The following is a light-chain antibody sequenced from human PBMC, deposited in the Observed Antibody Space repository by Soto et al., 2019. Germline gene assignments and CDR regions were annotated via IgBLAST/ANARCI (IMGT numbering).Light chain of an antibody. Sequence: QSVLTQPPSVSAAPGQKVTISCSGSSSNIGNNYVSWYQQLPGTAPKLLLYDNNKRPSGIPDRFSGSKSGTSATLGITGLQTGDEADYYCGTWDGTWHSSLSAVYVFGTGTKLTVL. V-gene: IGLV1-51*01. CDR1: SSNIGNNY. CDR2: DNN. CDR3: GTWDGTWHSSLSAVYV. J-gene: IGLJ1*01.